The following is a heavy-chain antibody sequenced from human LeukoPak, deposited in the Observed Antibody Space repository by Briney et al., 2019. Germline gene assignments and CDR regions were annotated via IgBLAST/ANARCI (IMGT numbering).Heavy chain of an antibody. CDR2: IYYSGST. Sequence: SETLSLTCTVSGGSISSYYWSWIRQPPGKGLEWIGYIYYSGSTNYNPSLKSRVTISVDTSKNQFSLKLSSVTAADTAVYYCATRAGYSTLGGWFDPWGQGTLVTVSS. D-gene: IGHD6-13*01. J-gene: IGHJ5*02. CDR3: ATRAGYSTLGGWFDP. CDR1: GGSISSYY. V-gene: IGHV4-59*12.